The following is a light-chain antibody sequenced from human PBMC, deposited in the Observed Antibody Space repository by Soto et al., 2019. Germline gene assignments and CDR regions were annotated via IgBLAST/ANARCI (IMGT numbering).Light chain of an antibody. CDR3: QQYGNSIPIT. V-gene: IGKV3-15*01. CDR2: GSS. CDR1: QSVSTN. Sequence: EIVLTQSPATLSVSPGERATLSCRASQSVSTNLAWYQQNLGQAPRVLIYGSSSRATGVPDRFSGSGSGTDFALTISRLEPEDFAVYYCQQYGNSIPITFGQGTRLEIK. J-gene: IGKJ5*01.